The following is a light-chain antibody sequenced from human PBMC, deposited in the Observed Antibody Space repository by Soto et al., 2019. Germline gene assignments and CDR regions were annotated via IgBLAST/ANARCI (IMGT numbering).Light chain of an antibody. V-gene: IGLV6-57*02. CDR2: EDN. CDR3: QSYDSDSQGV. Sequence: NFMLTQPHSVSDSPGKTVTISCTGSGGSIASNYVQWYQQRPGSAPTIVIFEDNQRPSGVPDRFSGSIDTSSNSASLTTSGLKTEDEADYYCQSYDSDSQGVFGGGTKLTVL. J-gene: IGLJ3*02. CDR1: GGSIASNY.